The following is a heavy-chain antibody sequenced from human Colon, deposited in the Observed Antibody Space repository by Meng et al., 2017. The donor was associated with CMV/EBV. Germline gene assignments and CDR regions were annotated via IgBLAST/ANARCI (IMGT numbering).Heavy chain of an antibody. D-gene: IGHD1-1*01. CDR2: FDPSGDST. V-gene: IGHV1-46*01. Sequence: SCKTSRYTFSNHNMHWVRQAPGQGLEWMGIFDPSGDSTNYAQKFQGRVTMTGDTSTSTVYMEMSTLRSEDTAAYYCARDRSATWTFDYWGQGTLVTVSS. CDR1: RYTFSNHN. CDR3: ARDRSATWTFDY. J-gene: IGHJ4*02.